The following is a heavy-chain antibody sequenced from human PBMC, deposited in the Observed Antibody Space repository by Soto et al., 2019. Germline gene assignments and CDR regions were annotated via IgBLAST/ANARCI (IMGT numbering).Heavy chain of an antibody. CDR2: ISYDGSNK. J-gene: IGHJ3*02. D-gene: IGHD2-21*02. V-gene: IGHV3-30-3*01. CDR3: ARAEHIVVVTAFGDAFDI. Sequence: QVQLVESGGGVAQPGRSLRLSCAASGFTFSSYAMHWVRQAPGKGLEWVAVISYDGSNKYYADSVKGRFTISRDNSKNTLYLQMNSLRAEDTAVYYCARAEHIVVVTAFGDAFDIWGQGTMVTVSS. CDR1: GFTFSSYA.